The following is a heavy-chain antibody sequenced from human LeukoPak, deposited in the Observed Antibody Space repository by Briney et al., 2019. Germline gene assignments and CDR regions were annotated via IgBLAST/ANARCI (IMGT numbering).Heavy chain of an antibody. D-gene: IGHD3-3*01. CDR2: IYPGDSDT. Sequence: GESLKISCKGSGYSFTSYWFGWVRQMPGKGLEWMGIIYPGDSDTRYSPSFQGQVTISADKSISTAYLQWSSLKASDTAMYYCARLGPPYYDFWSGYQPAYYFDYWGQGTLVTVSS. CDR1: GYSFTSYW. CDR3: ARLGPPYYDFWSGYQPAYYFDY. J-gene: IGHJ4*02. V-gene: IGHV5-51*01.